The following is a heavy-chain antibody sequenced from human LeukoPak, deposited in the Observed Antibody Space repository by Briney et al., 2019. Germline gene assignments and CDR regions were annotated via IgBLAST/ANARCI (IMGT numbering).Heavy chain of an antibody. D-gene: IGHD3-9*01. CDR3: ARLPTGYPNWFDP. J-gene: IGHJ5*02. V-gene: IGHV4-39*01. CDR2: IYHTGTT. Sequence: SETLSLTCSVSGGSIISTYYNWGWIRQPPGKGLEWIVAIYHTGTTYYNPSFESRVTISVDTSKNQFSLKLNSVTAADTAVYYCARLPTGYPNWFDPWGQGSLVTVSS. CDR1: GGSIISTYYN.